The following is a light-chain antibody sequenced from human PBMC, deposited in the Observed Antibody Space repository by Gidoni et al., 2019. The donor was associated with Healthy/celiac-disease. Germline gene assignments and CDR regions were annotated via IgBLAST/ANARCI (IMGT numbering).Light chain of an antibody. CDR3: QQRSNWPYT. Sequence: EIVLTQPPATLSLSPGERATLPCRASQSVSSNLAGYQQKPGQAPRLLIYDASNRATGIPARFSGRGSVSDFTLTIRGLEPEDFSVYYCQQRSNWPYTFGQGTKLEIK. CDR2: DAS. J-gene: IGKJ2*01. CDR1: QSVSSN. V-gene: IGKV3-11*01.